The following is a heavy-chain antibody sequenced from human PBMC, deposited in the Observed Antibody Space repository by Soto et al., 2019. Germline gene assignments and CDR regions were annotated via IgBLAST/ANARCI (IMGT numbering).Heavy chain of an antibody. CDR2: INPSGGST. CDR3: APHVSCSGGSCQYDAFAI. Sequence: ASVKVSCKASGYTFTSYYMHWVRQAPGQGLEWMGIINPSGGSTYYADSVKGRFAMSRDTSESTLYLQMNSLGAEDTAAYYCAPHVSCSGGSCQYDAFAIRGQGTMVTVSS. D-gene: IGHD2-15*01. J-gene: IGHJ3*02. V-gene: IGHV1-46*04. CDR1: GYTFTSYY.